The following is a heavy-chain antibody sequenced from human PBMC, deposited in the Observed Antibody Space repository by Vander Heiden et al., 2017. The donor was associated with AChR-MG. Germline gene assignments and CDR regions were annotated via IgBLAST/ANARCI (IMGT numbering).Heavy chain of an antibody. CDR2: IGTLGDT. V-gene: IGHV3-13*01. D-gene: IGHD4-17*01. J-gene: IGHJ3*02. Sequence: EVQLVESGGGLVQPGGSLRLSCAASGFTFSNSDMHWVRQSTGRGLEWVSAIGTLGDTYYPGSVKGRFTISRDNAKNSLYLQMSSLRAEDTAVYYCARGTGDSRSGPRDGFDIWGQGTMVTVSS. CDR1: GFTFSNSD. CDR3: ARGTGDSRSGPRDGFDI.